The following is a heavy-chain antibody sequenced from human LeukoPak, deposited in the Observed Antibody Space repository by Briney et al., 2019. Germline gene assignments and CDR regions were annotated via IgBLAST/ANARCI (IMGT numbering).Heavy chain of an antibody. Sequence: GESPKIPCKGSGYSFTSYWIGWVGQMPGKGLEWMGIIYPGDSGTRYSPSLQGQVTISADKSISTAYLQWSSLKATDTAMYYCAKQSSGYYWGVAFNIWGQGTMVTVSS. CDR2: IYPGDSGT. D-gene: IGHD3-22*01. CDR3: AKQSSGYYWGVAFNI. J-gene: IGHJ3*02. CDR1: GYSFTSYW. V-gene: IGHV5-51*01.